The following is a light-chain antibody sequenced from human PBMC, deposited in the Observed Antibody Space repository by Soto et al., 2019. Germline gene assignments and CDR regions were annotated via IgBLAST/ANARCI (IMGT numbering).Light chain of an antibody. J-gene: IGKJ4*01. Sequence: DIQVTQSPSSVSASVGDRVTITCRASQGLVNWLAWYQQKPGKAPKLLIYAASSFQSGVPSRFSGSGSGTDFHLTFSSLQPEDFATYYCQQTSSFPLTFGGGTKVEIK. CDR1: QGLVNW. CDR3: QQTSSFPLT. V-gene: IGKV1-12*01. CDR2: AAS.